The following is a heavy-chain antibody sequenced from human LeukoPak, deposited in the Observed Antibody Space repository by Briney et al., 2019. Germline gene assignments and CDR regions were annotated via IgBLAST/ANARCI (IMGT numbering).Heavy chain of an antibody. Sequence: ASVKVSCKGSGYTFTDYYMHWVRQAPGQGLEWMGWINPNSGGTNYAQKFQGRVTMTRDKSISTAYMELYSLRSEDTAVYYCAREVGSGYLFCDYWGQGTLVTVSS. D-gene: IGHD3-22*01. CDR1: GYTFTDYY. CDR2: INPNSGGT. CDR3: AREVGSGYLFCDY. V-gene: IGHV1-2*02. J-gene: IGHJ4*02.